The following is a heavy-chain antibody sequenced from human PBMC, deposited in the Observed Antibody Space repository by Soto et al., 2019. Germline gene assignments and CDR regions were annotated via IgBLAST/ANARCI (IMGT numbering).Heavy chain of an antibody. CDR3: ARSSGWFPFDY. J-gene: IGHJ4*02. V-gene: IGHV4-59*01. CDR1: GGSISSYY. D-gene: IGHD6-19*01. CDR2: ISYSGST. Sequence: QVQLQESGPGLVKPSETLSLTCTVSGGSISSYYWSWIRQPPGKGLEWIGYISYSGSTYYNPSLTSRVTISVDTSKNQFSLKLSSVTAADTAGYYCARSSGWFPFDYWGQGTLVTVSS.